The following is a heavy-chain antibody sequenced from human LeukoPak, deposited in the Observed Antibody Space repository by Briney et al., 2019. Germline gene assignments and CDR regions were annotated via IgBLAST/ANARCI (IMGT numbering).Heavy chain of an antibody. CDR2: IYSGGST. Sequence: GGSLRLSCAASGFTVSSNYMSWVRQAPGKGLEWVSVIYSGGSTYYADSVKGRFTISRDNSKNTLYLQMNSLRAEDTAVYYCARADRGAYYYYGMDVWGQGTTVTVSS. CDR3: ARADRGAYYYYGMDV. D-gene: IGHD3-22*01. V-gene: IGHV3-66*01. J-gene: IGHJ6*02. CDR1: GFTVSSNY.